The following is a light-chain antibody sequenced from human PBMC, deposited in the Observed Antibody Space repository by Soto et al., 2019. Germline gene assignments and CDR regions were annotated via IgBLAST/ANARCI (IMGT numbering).Light chain of an antibody. J-gene: IGLJ2*01. CDR1: SSNIGSHT. CDR3: AAWDDSLNGVV. V-gene: IGLV1-44*01. CDR2: SNT. Sequence: QSVLTQPPSASGTPGQTIAISCSGGSSNIGSHTVNWYQQLPGTAPRLLIYSNTQRPSGVPDRFSGSKSGTSASLAISGRQSEYEGDYDCAAWDDSLNGVVFGGGTKLTVL.